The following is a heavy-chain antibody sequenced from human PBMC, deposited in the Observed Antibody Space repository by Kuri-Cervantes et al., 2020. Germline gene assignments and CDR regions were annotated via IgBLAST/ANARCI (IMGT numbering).Heavy chain of an antibody. CDR1: GFTFSSYS. CDR2: ISSSSSYI. D-gene: IGHD3-16*01. CDR3: AREVGEELIPRYYYYMDV. J-gene: IGHJ6*03. Sequence: GESLKISCAASGFTFSSYSMNWVRQAPGKGLEWVSSISSSSSYIYYADSVKGRFTISRDNAKNLLYLQMNSLRAEDTAVYYCAREVGEELIPRYYYYMDVWGKGTTVTVSS. V-gene: IGHV3-21*01.